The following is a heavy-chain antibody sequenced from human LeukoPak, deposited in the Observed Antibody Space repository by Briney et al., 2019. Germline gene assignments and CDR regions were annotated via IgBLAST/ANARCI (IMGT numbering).Heavy chain of an antibody. CDR3: ARGRGLFDP. Sequence: PSETLSLTCTVSGDSISTSNSYWGWIRQPPGKGLEWIGEINHSGSTNYNPSLKSRVTISVDTSKNQFSLKLSSVTAADTAVYYCARGRGLFDPWSQGTLVTVSS. D-gene: IGHD3-10*01. CDR1: GDSISTSNSY. J-gene: IGHJ5*02. V-gene: IGHV4-39*07. CDR2: INHSGST.